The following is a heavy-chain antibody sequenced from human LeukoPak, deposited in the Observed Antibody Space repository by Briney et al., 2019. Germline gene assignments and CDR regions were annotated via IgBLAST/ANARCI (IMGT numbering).Heavy chain of an antibody. CDR1: GGSIGSSRYS. J-gene: IGHJ4*02. D-gene: IGHD2-15*01. CDR3: ARLYLSGGNCFDY. Sequence: PSETLSLTCTVSGGSIGSSRYSWGWIRQPPGKGLEWIGTINYSGSTYYNPSLRSRVTISVDTSKNQFSLKLTSVTAADTAIYYCARLYLSGGNCFDYWGQGTLVTVSS. V-gene: IGHV4-39*01. CDR2: INYSGST.